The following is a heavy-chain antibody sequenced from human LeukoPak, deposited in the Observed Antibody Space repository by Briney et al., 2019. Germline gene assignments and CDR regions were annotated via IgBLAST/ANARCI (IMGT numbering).Heavy chain of an antibody. Sequence: GGSLRLSCAASGFTFSSYSMNWVRQAPGKGLEWVSSISSSSSYIYYADSVKGRFTISRDNAKNSLYLQMNSLRAKDTAVYYCARIIQLWSAFDYWGQGTLVTVSS. D-gene: IGHD5-18*01. CDR2: ISSSSSYI. CDR1: GFTFSSYS. J-gene: IGHJ4*02. V-gene: IGHV3-21*01. CDR3: ARIIQLWSAFDY.